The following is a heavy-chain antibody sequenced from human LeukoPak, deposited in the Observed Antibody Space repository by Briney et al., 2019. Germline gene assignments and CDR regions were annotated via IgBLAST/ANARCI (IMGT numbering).Heavy chain of an antibody. Sequence: ASVKVSCEASGYTSTSYGISWVRQAPGQGLEWMGWISAYNGNTNYAQKLQGRVTMTTDTSTSTAYMELRSLRSDDTAVYYCARDLLFGASRPGFDYWGQGTLVTVSS. D-gene: IGHD1-26*01. V-gene: IGHV1-18*01. CDR2: ISAYNGNT. CDR1: GYTSTSYG. CDR3: ARDLLFGASRPGFDY. J-gene: IGHJ4*02.